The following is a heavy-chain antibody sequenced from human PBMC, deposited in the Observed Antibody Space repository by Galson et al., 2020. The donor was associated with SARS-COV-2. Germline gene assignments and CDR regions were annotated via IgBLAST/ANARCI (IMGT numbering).Heavy chain of an antibody. CDR1: GGSITSGTYS. CDR3: ARVGGWSNYDSGSGNWVDP. Sequence: SETLSLTCAVSGGSITSGTYSWGWIRQPPGQGLEWIGDMHHGGSTYYNPSLKSRVTISVDRSKNQFSLRLSSVTAADTAVYYWARVGGWSNYDSGSGNWVDPWGQGALVTVSS. CDR2: MHHGGST. J-gene: IGHJ5*02. V-gene: IGHV4-30-2*01. D-gene: IGHD3-10*01.